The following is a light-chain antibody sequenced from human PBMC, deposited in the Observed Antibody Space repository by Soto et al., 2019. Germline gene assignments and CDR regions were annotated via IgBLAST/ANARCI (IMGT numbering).Light chain of an antibody. V-gene: IGKV3-15*01. Sequence: EILMTQSPATLSVSPGDRATLSCRASQSVSNNLAWYQQRPGQAPRLLIYGASTRATDIPARFSGSGSGTEFTLTISSLQSEDFAIYYCQQYKNWPPITFGQGTRLEIK. CDR2: GAS. J-gene: IGKJ5*01. CDR1: QSVSNN. CDR3: QQYKNWPPIT.